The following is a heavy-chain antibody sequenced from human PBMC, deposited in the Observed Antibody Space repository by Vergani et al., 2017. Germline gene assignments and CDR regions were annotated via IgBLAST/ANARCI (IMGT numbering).Heavy chain of an antibody. CDR2: MDYSGST. J-gene: IGHJ4*02. CDR1: GDSVISTDYH. Sequence: QVQLQESGPGLVKPSETLSLTCTVSGDSVISTDYHWGWIRQPPGKGLEWIGSMDYSGSTSYNPSLESRISLSFETPKNQFSLRLTSVTAADTAVYYCAIKRGACRAAYCHSYDFWVPGTLVGVSS. V-gene: IGHV4-39*01. D-gene: IGHD2-15*01. CDR3: AIKRGACRAAYCHSYDF.